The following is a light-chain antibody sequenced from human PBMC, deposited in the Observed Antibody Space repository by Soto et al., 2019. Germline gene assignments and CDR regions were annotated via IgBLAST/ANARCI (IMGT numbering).Light chain of an antibody. CDR2: GNS. J-gene: IGLJ2*01. CDR1: SSNIGARYD. Sequence: QSVLTQPPSVSGALGQRVTISCTGTSSNIGARYDVHWYQQLPGTAPKLLIYGNSNRPSGVPDRFSGSKSGTSASLAITGLQAEDEADYYCQSYDSSLSGYVVFGGGTKVTVL. V-gene: IGLV1-40*01. CDR3: QSYDSSLSGYVV.